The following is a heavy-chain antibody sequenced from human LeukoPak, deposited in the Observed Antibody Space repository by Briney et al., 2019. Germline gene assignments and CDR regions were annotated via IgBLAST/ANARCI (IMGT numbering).Heavy chain of an antibody. J-gene: IGHJ4*02. Sequence: SETLSLTCTVSGGSISSGDDYWSWIRQPPGKGLECIGYIYYSGSTYYNPSLKSRVTISVDTSKNQFSLKLSSVTAADTAVYYCARGPEYDSSGYSFDYWGQGTLVTVSS. CDR1: GGSISSGDDY. V-gene: IGHV4-30-4*01. CDR2: IYYSGST. CDR3: ARGPEYDSSGYSFDY. D-gene: IGHD3-22*01.